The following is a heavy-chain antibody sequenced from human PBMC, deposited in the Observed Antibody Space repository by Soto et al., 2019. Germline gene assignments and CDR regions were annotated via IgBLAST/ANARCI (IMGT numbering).Heavy chain of an antibody. D-gene: IGHD3-3*01. CDR3: ARAPFITIFGVATPYGMDV. J-gene: IGHJ6*02. CDR2: IYHSGST. Sequence: SETLSLTCAVSGGSISSGGYSWSWIRQPPGKGLEWIGYIYHSGSTYYNPSLKSRVTISVDTSKNQFSLKLSSVTAADTAVYYCARAPFITIFGVATPYGMDVWGQGTTVTVSS. V-gene: IGHV4-30-2*05. CDR1: GGSISSGGYS.